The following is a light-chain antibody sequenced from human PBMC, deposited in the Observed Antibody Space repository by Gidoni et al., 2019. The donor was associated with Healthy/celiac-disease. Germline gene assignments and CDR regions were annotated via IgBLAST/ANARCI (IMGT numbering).Light chain of an antibody. CDR2: DAS. J-gene: IGKJ4*01. CDR1: QDSSNY. CDR3: QQYDNLLLLT. Sequence: DIQMTPSPSSLSASVGDRVTITCQASQDSSNYLNWYQQKPGKAPKLLIYDASNLETGVPSRFSGSGSGTDFTFTISSLQPEDIATYYCQQYDNLLLLTFGGGTKVEIK. V-gene: IGKV1-33*01.